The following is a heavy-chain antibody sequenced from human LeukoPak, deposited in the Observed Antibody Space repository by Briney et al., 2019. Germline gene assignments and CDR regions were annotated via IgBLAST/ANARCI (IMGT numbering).Heavy chain of an antibody. D-gene: IGHD1-26*01. V-gene: IGHV1-69*04. J-gene: IGHJ6*02. CDR2: IIPILGIA. CDR1: GGTFSSYA. CDR3: ARKYGRYYYYGMDV. Sequence: ASVKVSCKASGGTFSSYAISWVRQAPGQGLEWMGRIIPILGIANYAQEFQGRVMITADKSTSTAYMELSSLRSEDTAVYYCARKYGRYYYYGMDVWGQGTTVTVSS.